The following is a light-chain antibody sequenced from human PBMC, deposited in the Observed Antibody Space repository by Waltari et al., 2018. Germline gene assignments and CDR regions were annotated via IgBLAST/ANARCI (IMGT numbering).Light chain of an antibody. Sequence: GTLALSPGERATLSCRASQSVGRALAWYQQKPGQAPRLLIYAASSRATGISAQFSGSGSGTDFSLTISRVEPEDFAVYFCQMYVRFTVVFGPG. J-gene: IGKJ1*01. CDR2: AAS. CDR3: QMYVRFTVV. CDR1: QSVGRA. V-gene: IGKV3-20*01.